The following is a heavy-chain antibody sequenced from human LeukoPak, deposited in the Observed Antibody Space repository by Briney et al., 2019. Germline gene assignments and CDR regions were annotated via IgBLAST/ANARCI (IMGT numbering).Heavy chain of an antibody. V-gene: IGHV1-69*06. Sequence: ASVKVSFKASGGTFISYAISWVRRAPGQGLEWMGGLIPIFGTANYAQKFQGRVTITADKSTSTAYMELSSLRSEDTAVYYCARREQWLVGDDYWGQGTLVTVSS. D-gene: IGHD6-19*01. CDR2: LIPIFGTA. CDR3: ARREQWLVGDDY. J-gene: IGHJ4*02. CDR1: GGTFISYA.